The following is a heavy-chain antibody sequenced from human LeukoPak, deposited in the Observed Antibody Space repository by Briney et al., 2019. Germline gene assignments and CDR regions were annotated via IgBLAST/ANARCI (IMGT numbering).Heavy chain of an antibody. Sequence: GGSLRLSCAASGFTFSSYEMNWVRQAPGKGLEWASGISGSDRSTYYADSVKGRFIISRDNSKNTLYLQMNSLRAEDTAVYYCAKDTSVGAFDIWGQGTMVTVSS. V-gene: IGHV3-23*01. CDR2: ISGSDRST. D-gene: IGHD5/OR15-5a*01. CDR3: AKDTSVGAFDI. J-gene: IGHJ3*02. CDR1: GFTFSSYE.